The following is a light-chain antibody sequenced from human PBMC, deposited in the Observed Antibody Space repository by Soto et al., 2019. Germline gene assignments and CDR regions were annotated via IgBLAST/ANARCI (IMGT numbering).Light chain of an antibody. CDR3: LQDYHYPRT. V-gene: IGKV1-6*01. CDR2: SAS. CDR1: QGIRTA. J-gene: IGKJ4*01. Sequence: AIQMTQSPSSLSASVGDRVTITSRASQGIRTALSWYQQKPGKAPNLLIYSASTVQTGVPSRFSGSGSGTDFTLTISSLQPEDFATYYCLQDYHYPRTFGGGPKVEIK.